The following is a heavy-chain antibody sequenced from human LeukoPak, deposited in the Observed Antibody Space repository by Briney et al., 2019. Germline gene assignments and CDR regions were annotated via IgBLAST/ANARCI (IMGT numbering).Heavy chain of an antibody. CDR1: GFTFSSYG. J-gene: IGHJ6*02. D-gene: IGHD4-17*01. CDR3: AKDLDNPNDYGDYKAYYYGMDV. V-gene: IGHV3-30*18. CDR2: ISYDGSNK. Sequence: GRSLRLSCAASGFTFSSYGMHWVRQAPGKGLEWVAVISYDGSNKYYADSVKGRFTISRDNSKNTLYLQMNRLRAEDTAVYYCAKDLDNPNDYGDYKAYYYGMDVWGQGTTVTVSS.